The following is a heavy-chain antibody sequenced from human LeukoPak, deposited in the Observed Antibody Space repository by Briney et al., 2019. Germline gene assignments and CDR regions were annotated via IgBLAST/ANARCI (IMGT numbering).Heavy chain of an antibody. D-gene: IGHD4-23*01. Sequence: GGSLRLSCAASGFTFSNYCMSWVRQAPGKGLEWVSNIRRRGSDKYYVDSVKGRFTISRDNAKNSLYQQVNSLRAEDTAAYYCARGRYGGNSYYFDYWGQGPLVTVSS. CDR1: GFTFSNYC. V-gene: IGHV3-7*01. CDR2: IRRRGSDK. J-gene: IGHJ4*02. CDR3: ARGRYGGNSYYFDY.